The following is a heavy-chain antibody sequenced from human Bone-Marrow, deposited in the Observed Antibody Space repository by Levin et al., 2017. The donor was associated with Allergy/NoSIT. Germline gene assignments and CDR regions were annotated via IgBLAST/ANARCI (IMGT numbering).Heavy chain of an antibody. J-gene: IGHJ6*02. CDR1: GFSFSTYA. CDR3: ARALDV. V-gene: IGHV3-30*04. CDR2: ISYDGRNK. Sequence: GESLKISCAASGFSFSTYAMHWVRQAPGKGLEWVAAISYDGRNKYFADSVRGRFTISRDNSKNTVFLQMSSLRPEDTAVYYCARALDVWGQGTTVTVSS.